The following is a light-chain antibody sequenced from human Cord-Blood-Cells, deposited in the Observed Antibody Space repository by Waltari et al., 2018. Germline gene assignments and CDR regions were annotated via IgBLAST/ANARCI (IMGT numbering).Light chain of an antibody. J-gene: IGKJ2*01. CDR2: WAS. CDR1: PSVLYSSNNKNY. V-gene: IGKV4-1*01. CDR3: QQYYSTPYT. Sequence: DIVMTQSPDSLAVSLGERATINCKSSPSVLYSSNNKNYLAWYQQKPGQPPKLLIYWASTRESGVPDRFSGSGSGTDFTLTISSLQAEDAAVYYCQQYYSTPYTFGQGTKLEIK.